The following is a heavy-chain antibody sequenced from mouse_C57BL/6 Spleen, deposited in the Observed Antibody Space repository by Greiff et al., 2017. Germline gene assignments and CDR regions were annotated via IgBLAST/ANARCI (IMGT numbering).Heavy chain of an antibody. CDR3: ARGGDREGYYFDY. CDR2: INPNNGGT. D-gene: IGHD3-3*01. J-gene: IGHJ2*01. CDR1: GYTFTDYN. Sequence: EVQLQESGPELVKPGASVKMSCKASGYTFTDYNMHWVKQSHGKSLEWIGYINPNNGGTSYNQKFKGKATLTVNKSSSTAYMELRSLTSEDSAVYYCARGGDREGYYFDYWGQGTTLTVSS. V-gene: IGHV1-22*01.